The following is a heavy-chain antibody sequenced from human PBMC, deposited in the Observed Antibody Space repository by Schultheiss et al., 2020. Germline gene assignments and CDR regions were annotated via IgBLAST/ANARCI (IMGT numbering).Heavy chain of an antibody. D-gene: IGHD3-16*01. CDR3: ARTRGDLFDY. J-gene: IGHJ4*02. V-gene: IGHV3-30*19. CDR2: ISYDGSNK. CDR1: GFTFSSYG. Sequence: GGSLRLSCAASGFTFSSYGMHWVRQAPGKGLQWVAVISYDGSNKYYADSVKGRFTISRDNSKNTLYLQMNSLRAEDTAVYYCARTRGDLFDYWGQGTLVNGYS.